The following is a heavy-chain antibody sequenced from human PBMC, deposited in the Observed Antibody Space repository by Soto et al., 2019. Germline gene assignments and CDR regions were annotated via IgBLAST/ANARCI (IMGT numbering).Heavy chain of an antibody. CDR2: IHYSGTS. CDR3: ARHWIAGSSIP. J-gene: IGHJ5*02. V-gene: IGHV4-39*01. CDR1: GDAIISSSQY. D-gene: IGHD2-21*01. Sequence: ETLSLTCSVSGDAIISSSQYFCGIRQPPGKGLEWIGSIHYSGTSYYNPSLKSRVTIFVDTSKNQLSLKLSSVTAADTAVYYCARHWIAGSSIPWGQGTLVTVSS.